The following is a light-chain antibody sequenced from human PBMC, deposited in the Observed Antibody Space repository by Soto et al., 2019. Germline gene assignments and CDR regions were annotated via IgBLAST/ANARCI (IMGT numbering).Light chain of an antibody. V-gene: IGKV3-20*01. CDR2: TAS. J-gene: IGKJ4*01. CDR3: QQYSSVPFT. CDR1: ERVISNF. Sequence: ENVLTQSPGSLSLSPGETATLSCRAKERVISNFLAWYQQKPGQAPRLLIYTASIRAAGIPDRFSGSGSGTDFTLTISILDPEDFAVYHCQQYSSVPFTFGGGTRV.